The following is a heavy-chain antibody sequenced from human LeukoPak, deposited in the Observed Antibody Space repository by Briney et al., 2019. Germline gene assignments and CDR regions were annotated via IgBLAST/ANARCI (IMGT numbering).Heavy chain of an antibody. D-gene: IGHD6-13*01. Sequence: PSETLSLTCTVSGYSISSGYYWGWIRQPPGKGLEWIGSIYHSGSTYYNPSLKSRVTISVNTSKNQFSLKLRSVTAADTAVYYCARISSSNWYNERGAFDVWGQGTMVTVSS. J-gene: IGHJ3*01. CDR3: ARISSSNWYNERGAFDV. CDR1: GYSISSGYY. CDR2: IYHSGST. V-gene: IGHV4-38-2*02.